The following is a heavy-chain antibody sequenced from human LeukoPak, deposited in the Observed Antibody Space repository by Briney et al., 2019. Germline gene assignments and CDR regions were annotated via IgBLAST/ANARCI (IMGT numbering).Heavy chain of an antibody. CDR2: IIPIFGTA. Sequence: GASVKVSCKASGGTFSSYAISWVRQAPGQGLEWMGGIIPIFGTANYAQKFQGRVTITADESTSTAYMELSSLRSEDTAVYYCARDSVVPGAISDYYYYGMDVWGQGTTVTVSS. J-gene: IGHJ6*02. CDR3: ARDSVVPGAISDYYYYGMDV. V-gene: IGHV1-69*13. D-gene: IGHD2-2*02. CDR1: GGTFSSYA.